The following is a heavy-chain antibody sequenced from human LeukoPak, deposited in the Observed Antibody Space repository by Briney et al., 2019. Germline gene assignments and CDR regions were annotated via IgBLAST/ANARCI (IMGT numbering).Heavy chain of an antibody. CDR2: ISNDGSNK. V-gene: IGHV3-30*04. CDR1: GFTFNIYP. J-gene: IGHJ4*02. Sequence: GGSLRLSCVASGFTFNIYPMHWVRQAPGTGLEWVALISNDGSNKYYADSVKGRFTISRDNAKNSLYLQMNSLRAEDTAVYYCARDLTGGYSYGSIDYWGQGTLVTVSS. CDR3: ARDLTGGYSYGSIDY. D-gene: IGHD5-18*01.